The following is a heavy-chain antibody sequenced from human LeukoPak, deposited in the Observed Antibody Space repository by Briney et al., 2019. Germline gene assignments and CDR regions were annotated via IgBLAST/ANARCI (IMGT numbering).Heavy chain of an antibody. D-gene: IGHD2-15*01. CDR2: INNDGSST. CDR3: ARDYLVVASNWFDP. V-gene: IGHV3-74*01. CDR1: GFTFSSYW. J-gene: IGHJ5*01. Sequence: GGSLRLSCAASGFTFSSYWMHWVRQGPGKGLVWVSRINNDGSSTSYADSVKGRFTISRDNAKNTLFLQMNSLRAEDTAVYYCARDYLVVASNWFDPWGQGTLVTVSS.